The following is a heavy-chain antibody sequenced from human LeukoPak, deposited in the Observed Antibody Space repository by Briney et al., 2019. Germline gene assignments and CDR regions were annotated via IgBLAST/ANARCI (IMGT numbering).Heavy chain of an antibody. J-gene: IGHJ4*02. Sequence: GGSLRLSCAASGFSFSSYAMSWVRQAPGKGLEWVSSFSGSGGSTYYADSVKGRFTISRDNSKNTLYLQMDSLRAEDTAVYYCARGSGSYYVDYWGQGTLVTVSS. D-gene: IGHD1-26*01. CDR3: ARGSGSYYVDY. CDR2: FSGSGGST. CDR1: GFSFSSYA. V-gene: IGHV3-23*01.